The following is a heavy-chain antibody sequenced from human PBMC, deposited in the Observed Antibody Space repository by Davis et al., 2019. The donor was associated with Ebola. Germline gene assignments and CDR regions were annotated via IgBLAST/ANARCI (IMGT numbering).Heavy chain of an antibody. J-gene: IGHJ6*02. V-gene: IGHV4-34*01. CDR2: INHSGST. CDR3: ARFGIVLVGYYYGMDV. CDR1: GGSFSGYY. Sequence: SETLSLTCAVYGGSFSGYYWSWIRQPPGKGLEWIGEINHSGSTNYNPSLKSRVTISVDTSKNQFSLKLSSVTAADTAVYYCARFGIVLVGYYYGMDVWGQGTTVTVSS. D-gene: IGHD2-2*01.